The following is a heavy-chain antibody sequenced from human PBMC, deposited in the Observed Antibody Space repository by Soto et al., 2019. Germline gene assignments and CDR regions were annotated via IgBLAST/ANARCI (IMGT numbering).Heavy chain of an antibody. D-gene: IGHD5-12*01. J-gene: IGHJ4*02. CDR1: GGSISSYY. CDR2: IYYSGST. Sequence: PSETLSLTCTVSGGSISSYYWSWIRQPPGKGLEWIGYIYYSGSTNYNPSLKSRVTISVDTSKNQFSLKLSSVTAADTAVYYCARREYSGYDSGYFDYWGQGTLVTVSS. CDR3: ARREYSGYDSGYFDY. V-gene: IGHV4-59*08.